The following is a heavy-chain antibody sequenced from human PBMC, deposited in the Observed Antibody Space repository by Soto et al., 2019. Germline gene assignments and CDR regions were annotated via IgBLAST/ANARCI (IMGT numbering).Heavy chain of an antibody. J-gene: IGHJ5*02. V-gene: IGHV4-59*08. Sequence: SETLSLTCTVSGGSISSYYWSWIRQPPGKGLEWIGYIYYSGSTNYNPSLKSRVTISVDTSKNQFSLKLSSVTAADTAVYYCARTRFLEWFTWFDPWGQGTLVTVSS. CDR3: ARTRFLEWFTWFDP. CDR2: IYYSGST. D-gene: IGHD3-3*01. CDR1: GGSISSYY.